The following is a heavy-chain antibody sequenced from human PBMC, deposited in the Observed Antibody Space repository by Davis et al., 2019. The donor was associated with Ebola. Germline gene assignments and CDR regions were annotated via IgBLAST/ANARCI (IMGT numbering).Heavy chain of an antibody. V-gene: IGHV3-21*01. CDR2: ISVSSGYI. CDR3: ARFSGRTASGGFKGGMDV. CDR1: GFTFSSYT. J-gene: IGHJ6*04. Sequence: PGGSLRLSCAASGFTFSSYTMSWVRQAPGKGLEWVSSISVSSGYIYYEDSVKGRFTISRDNAKNSLFLQMNSLRGDDTAVYYCARFSGRTASGGFKGGMDVWGKGTTITVSS. D-gene: IGHD6-13*01.